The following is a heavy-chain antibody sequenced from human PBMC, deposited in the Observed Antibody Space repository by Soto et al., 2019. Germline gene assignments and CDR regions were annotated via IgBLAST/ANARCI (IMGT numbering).Heavy chain of an antibody. V-gene: IGHV3-74*01. J-gene: IGHJ4*02. Sequence: EVQLVESGGGLVQPGGSLRLSCVASGFTFSTYWMHWVRQAPGKGLVWVSRINGDGTRTTYADSVEGRFTISRDNAKNTLYLQMNSLRAEDTAVYFRVRVPTGGYAFSLDDYWGQGTLVTVSS. CDR1: GFTFSTYW. D-gene: IGHD5-12*01. CDR2: INGDGTRT. CDR3: VRVPTGGYAFSLDDY.